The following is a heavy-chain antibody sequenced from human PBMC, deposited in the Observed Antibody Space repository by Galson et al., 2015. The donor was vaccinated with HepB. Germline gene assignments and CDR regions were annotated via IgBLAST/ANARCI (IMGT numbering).Heavy chain of an antibody. CDR3: TTVRYDRSGYPDY. V-gene: IGHV3-15*01. Sequence: SLRLSCAASGFTFRRAWMIWVRQAPGKGLEWVGRIKDKGDGGTTDYAAPVKGRFTISRADSKSTLDLQMNSLRTEDTAVYYCTTVRYDRSGYPDYWGQGTLVTVSS. J-gene: IGHJ4*02. CDR2: IKDKGDGGTT. D-gene: IGHD3-22*01. CDR1: GFTFRRAW.